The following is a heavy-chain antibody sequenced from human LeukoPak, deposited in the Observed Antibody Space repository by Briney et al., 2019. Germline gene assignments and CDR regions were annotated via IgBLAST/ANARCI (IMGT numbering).Heavy chain of an antibody. CDR2: IYYSGST. D-gene: IGHD4-17*01. J-gene: IGHJ4*02. CDR1: GGSISSGDYY. V-gene: IGHV4-30-4*01. Sequence: SGTLSLTCTVSGGSISSGDYYWGWVRQPPGKGLGWIGYIYYSGSTYYNPSLKSRVTISVDTSKNQFSLKLSSVTAADTAVYCCARDSGYGHRYFDYWGQGTLVTVSS. CDR3: ARDSGYGHRYFDY.